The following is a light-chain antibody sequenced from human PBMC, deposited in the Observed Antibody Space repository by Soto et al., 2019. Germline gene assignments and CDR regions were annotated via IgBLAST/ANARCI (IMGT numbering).Light chain of an antibody. Sequence: QSALTQPPSASGSPGQSVTISCTGTSSDVGAHNYVSWYQQHPGKAPKLMIYEVNKRPSGVPDRFSGPKSGNTASLTVSGLHADDEADYYCISYAGTAYVAIGGGTKVTVL. CDR2: EVN. J-gene: IGLJ2*01. CDR3: ISYAGTAYVA. V-gene: IGLV2-8*01. CDR1: SSDVGAHNY.